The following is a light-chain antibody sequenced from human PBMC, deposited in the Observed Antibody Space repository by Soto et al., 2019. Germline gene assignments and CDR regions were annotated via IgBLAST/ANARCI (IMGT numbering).Light chain of an antibody. Sequence: EIVLTQSPVTLSLSPGERATLSCRASQSVISYLAWYQQKPGQAPRLLICDASTRATGIPARFSGSGSVTDFTLTISSLETEDFAEYYYQHYGSSPSTFGPGTKVDIK. CDR1: QSVISY. CDR3: QHYGSSPST. V-gene: IGKV3-11*01. J-gene: IGKJ3*01. CDR2: DAS.